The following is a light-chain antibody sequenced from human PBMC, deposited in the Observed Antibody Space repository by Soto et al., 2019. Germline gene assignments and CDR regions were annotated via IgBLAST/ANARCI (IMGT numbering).Light chain of an antibody. CDR3: HQYNIWPPT. CDR2: GAS. V-gene: IGKV3-15*01. CDR1: QSVNSN. J-gene: IGKJ1*01. Sequence: ETVMTQSPATLSVSPGERATLSCRASQSVNSNLAWYQQKLGQAPRVLIFGASTRATGIPARFSGSGSGTDFTLTISSLEPEDFAVYSCHQYNIWPPTCGQGTTVDIK.